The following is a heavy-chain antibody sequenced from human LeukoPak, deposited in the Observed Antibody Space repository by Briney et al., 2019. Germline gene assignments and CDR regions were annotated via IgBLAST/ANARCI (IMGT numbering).Heavy chain of an antibody. D-gene: IGHD6-6*01. CDR2: ISYDGSNK. V-gene: IGHV3-30-3*01. J-gene: IGHJ4*02. CDR1: GFTFSSHA. Sequence: GGSLRLSCAASGFTFSSHAMHWVRQAPGKGLEWVAVISYDGSNKYYADSVKGRFTISRDNSKNTLYLQMNSLRAEDTAVYYCARFGAARLGYWGQGTLVTVSS. CDR3: ARFGAARLGY.